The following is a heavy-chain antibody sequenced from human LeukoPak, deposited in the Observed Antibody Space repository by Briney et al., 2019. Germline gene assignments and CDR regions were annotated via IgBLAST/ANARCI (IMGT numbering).Heavy chain of an antibody. CDR1: GFTLSSYA. CDR3: AKDRGPTVTTHDEY. V-gene: IGHV3-23*01. J-gene: IGHJ4*02. D-gene: IGHD4-17*01. CDR2: ISGSGGST. Sequence: GGSLRLSCAASGFTLSSYAMSWVRQAPGKGLEWVSAISGSGGSTYYADSVKGRFTISRDNSKNTLYLQMNSLRAEDTAVYYCAKDRGPTVTTHDEYWGQGTLVTVSS.